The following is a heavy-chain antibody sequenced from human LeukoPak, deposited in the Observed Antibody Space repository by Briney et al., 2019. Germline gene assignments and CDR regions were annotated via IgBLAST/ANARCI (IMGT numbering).Heavy chain of an antibody. CDR2: INPNSGGT. CDR3: ARADYGGNRSSVDY. Sequence: ASVKVSCKASGYTFTGYYMHWVRQAPGQGLEWMGWINPNSGGTNYAQKFQGRVTMTRDTSISTAYMELSRLRSDDTAVYYCARADYGGNRSSVDYWGQGTLVTVSS. D-gene: IGHD4-23*01. J-gene: IGHJ4*02. V-gene: IGHV1-2*02. CDR1: GYTFTGYY.